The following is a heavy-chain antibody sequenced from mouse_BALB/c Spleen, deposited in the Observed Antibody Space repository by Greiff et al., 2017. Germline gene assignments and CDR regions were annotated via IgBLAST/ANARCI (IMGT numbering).Heavy chain of an antibody. CDR2: INPSTGYT. CDR3: ARKDYDYGFAY. J-gene: IGHJ3*01. V-gene: IGHV1-7*01. CDR1: GYTFTSYW. D-gene: IGHD2-4*01. Sequence: VQLQESGAELAKPGASVKMSCKASGYTFTSYWMHWVKQRPGQGLEWIGYINPSTGYTEYNQKFKDKATLTADKSSSTAYMQLSSLTSEDSAVYYCARKDYDYGFAYWGQGTLVTVSA.